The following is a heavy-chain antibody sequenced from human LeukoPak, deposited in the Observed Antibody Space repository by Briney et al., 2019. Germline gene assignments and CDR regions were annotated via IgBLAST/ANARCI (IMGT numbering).Heavy chain of an antibody. J-gene: IGHJ6*03. V-gene: IGHV1-2*02. Sequence: ASVKVSCKASGYTFTGYYMHWVRQAPGQGLEWMGWINPNSGGTNYAQKFQGRVTMTRDTSISTAYMELSRLRSDDTAVYYCARAYRVADLGYYYYMDVWGKGTTVTISS. D-gene: IGHD5-12*01. CDR1: GYTFTGYY. CDR3: ARAYRVADLGYYYYMDV. CDR2: INPNSGGT.